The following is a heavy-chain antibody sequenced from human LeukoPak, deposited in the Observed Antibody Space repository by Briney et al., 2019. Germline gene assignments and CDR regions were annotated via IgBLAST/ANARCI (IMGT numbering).Heavy chain of an antibody. Sequence: SQTLSLTCTVSGGSIRSSDYYWSWLRQPPGKGLEWIGYIYYSGSTYYNPSHKSRVTMSVDTSKNQFSLKLSSVTAADTAVYYCVKDVKFWGQGTLVTVSS. J-gene: IGHJ4*02. CDR3: VKDVKF. V-gene: IGHV4-30-4*01. CDR2: IYYSGST. D-gene: IGHD3-16*02. CDR1: GGSIRSSDYY.